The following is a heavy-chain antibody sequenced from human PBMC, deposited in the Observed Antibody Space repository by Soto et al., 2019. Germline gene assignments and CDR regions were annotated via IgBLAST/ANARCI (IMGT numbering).Heavy chain of an antibody. CDR1: GGSITSSSYY. CDR3: ARSPPHSSSWGGGFWFDP. V-gene: IGHV4-39*01. Sequence: QLQLQESGPGLVKPSETLSLTCTVSGGSITSSSYYWGWIRQPPGKGLEWIGSIYYSGSTYYNPSLKSRVTISVDTSKNQFSLKLSSVTAADTAVYYCARSPPHSSSWGGGFWFDPWGQGTLVTVSS. D-gene: IGHD6-13*01. J-gene: IGHJ5*02. CDR2: IYYSGST.